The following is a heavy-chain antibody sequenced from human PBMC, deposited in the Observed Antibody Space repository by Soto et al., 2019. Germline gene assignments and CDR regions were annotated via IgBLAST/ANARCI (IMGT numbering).Heavy chain of an antibody. Sequence: SETLSLTCTFSGGSISSSSYYLGWIRQPPGKELEWIGSIYHSGGANYNPSLKSRVTISVDTSKNQFSLKLSSVTAADTAVYYCARQEYDSGWYHAFDIWGQGTMVTVSS. CDR3: ARQEYDSGWYHAFDI. D-gene: IGHD6-19*01. CDR2: IYHSGGA. J-gene: IGHJ3*02. V-gene: IGHV4-39*01. CDR1: GGSISSSSYY.